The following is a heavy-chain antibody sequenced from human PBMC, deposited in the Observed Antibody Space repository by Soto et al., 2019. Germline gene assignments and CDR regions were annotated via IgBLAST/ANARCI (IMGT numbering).Heavy chain of an antibody. D-gene: IGHD6-19*01. Sequence: SETLSLTCTVSGGSIISYYWSWIRQPPGKGLEWIGYIYYSGSTNYNPSLKSRVTISVDTSKNQFSLKLSSVTAADTAVYYCARTISGWYYFDYWGQGTLVTVSS. CDR1: GGSIISYY. J-gene: IGHJ4*02. V-gene: IGHV4-59*01. CDR3: ARTISGWYYFDY. CDR2: IYYSGST.